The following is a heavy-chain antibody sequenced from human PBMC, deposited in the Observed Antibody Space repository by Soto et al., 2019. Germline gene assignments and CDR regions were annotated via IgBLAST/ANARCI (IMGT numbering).Heavy chain of an antibody. J-gene: IGHJ3*02. D-gene: IGHD6-25*01. Sequence: EVQLEESGGDLVQPGGSLRLSCAASGFTLSAYWMTWVRQAPGKGLEWVANINRDGSKKSYLDSVRGRFTISIDNVGNSLYLQMESLKAEDAALYYCARDVSPGSSGLYLDAFGIWCQGTMVTVSS. CDR3: ARDVSPGSSGLYLDAFGI. CDR2: INRDGSKK. V-gene: IGHV3-7*05. CDR1: GFTLSAYW.